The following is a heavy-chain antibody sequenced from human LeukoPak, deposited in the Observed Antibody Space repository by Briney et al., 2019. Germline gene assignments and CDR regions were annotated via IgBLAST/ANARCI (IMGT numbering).Heavy chain of an antibody. CDR3: ARAEWSNWYFDL. CDR2: IKQDGSEK. J-gene: IGHJ2*01. CDR1: GFTFSTYW. Sequence: PGGALRLSCAASGFTFSTYWMKWVRQAPGKGLEGVANIKQDGSEKYYVDSVKGRFTLSRDSAKNSLYLQMNSLRAEDTAVYYCARAEWSNWYFDLWGRGTLVTVSS. D-gene: IGHD3-3*01. V-gene: IGHV3-7*03.